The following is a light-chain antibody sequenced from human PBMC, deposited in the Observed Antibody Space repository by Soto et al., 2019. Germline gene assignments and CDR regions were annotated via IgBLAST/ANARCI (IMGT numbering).Light chain of an antibody. CDR3: AAWDDSLNGHYV. Sequence: QSVLTQPPSASGTPGQRVTISCSGSSSNIGSNAVNWYQHLPGTAPKLLIYSNYQRPSGVPDRFSDSKSGTSASLVISGLQSEDEADYYCAAWDDSLNGHYVFGTGTKVTVL. V-gene: IGLV1-44*01. CDR1: SSNIGSNA. J-gene: IGLJ1*01. CDR2: SNY.